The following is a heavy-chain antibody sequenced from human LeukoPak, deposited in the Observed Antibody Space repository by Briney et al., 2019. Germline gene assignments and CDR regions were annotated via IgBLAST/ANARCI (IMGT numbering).Heavy chain of an antibody. J-gene: IGHJ4*02. Sequence: SDTLSLTCTVAGGSISCGSYYWSWIRQPPGKGLEWIGRIYTSGSTNYNPSLKSRVTISVDTSKNQFSLKLSSVTAADTAVYYCAGFEYDSSGYYSFDYWGQGTLVTVSS. CDR1: GGSISCGSYY. CDR3: AGFEYDSSGYYSFDY. V-gene: IGHV4-61*02. D-gene: IGHD3-22*01. CDR2: IYTSGST.